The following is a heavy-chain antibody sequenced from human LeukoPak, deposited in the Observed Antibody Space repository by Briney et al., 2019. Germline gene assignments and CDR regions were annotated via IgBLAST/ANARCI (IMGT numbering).Heavy chain of an antibody. J-gene: IGHJ6*02. V-gene: IGHV3-30-3*01. CDR2: ISYDGSNK. D-gene: IGHD2-15*01. CDR3: ARDRYCSGGSCYGYGMDV. CDR1: GFTFSSYA. Sequence: PGGSLRLSCAASGFTFSSYAMHWVRQAPGKGLEWVAVISYDGSNKYYADSVKGRFTISRDNSKNTLYLQMNSLRAEDTAVYYCARDRYCSGGSCYGYGMDVWGQGTTVTVSS.